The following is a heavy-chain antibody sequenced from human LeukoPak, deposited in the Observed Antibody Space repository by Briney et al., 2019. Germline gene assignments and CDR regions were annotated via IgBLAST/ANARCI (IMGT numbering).Heavy chain of an antibody. CDR3: ASSILGAYYFDY. Sequence: ASVKVSCKASGYTFTGYYMHWVRQAPGQGLEWMGWINPNSGGTNYAQKFQGRVTITTDKSTSTAYMELSSLRSEDTAVYYCASSILGAYYFDYWGQGTLVTVSS. V-gene: IGHV1-2*02. CDR1: GYTFTGYY. CDR2: INPNSGGT. J-gene: IGHJ4*02.